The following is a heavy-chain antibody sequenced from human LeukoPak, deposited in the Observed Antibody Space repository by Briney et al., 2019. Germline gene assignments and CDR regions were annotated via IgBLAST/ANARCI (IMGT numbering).Heavy chain of an antibody. CDR1: GGSFSGYY. Sequence: PSETLSLTCAVYGGSFSGYYWSWIRQPPGKGLEWIGEINHSGSTNYNPSLKSRVTISVDTSKNQFSLKLSSVTAADTAVYYCARHPTYYYDSSGYYSWGQGTLVTVSS. CDR3: ARHPTYYYDSSGYYS. CDR2: INHSGST. J-gene: IGHJ4*02. D-gene: IGHD3-22*01. V-gene: IGHV4-34*01.